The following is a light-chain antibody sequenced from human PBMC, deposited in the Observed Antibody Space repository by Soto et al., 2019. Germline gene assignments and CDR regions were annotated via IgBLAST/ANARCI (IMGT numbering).Light chain of an antibody. CDR1: QAIASY. Sequence: DIPMTQSPSSLSASVGDRVTITCRASQAIASYLAWYQQKPGKVPKLLIYAASTLQSGVPSRFSGSGSGTDFTLTISSLQPEDVATYYCQKYNRAPRSFGGGTKVDIK. V-gene: IGKV1-27*01. CDR3: QKYNRAPRS. J-gene: IGKJ4*01. CDR2: AAS.